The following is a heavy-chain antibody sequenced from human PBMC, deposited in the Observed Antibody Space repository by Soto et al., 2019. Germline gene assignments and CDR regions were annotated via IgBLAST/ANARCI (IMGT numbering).Heavy chain of an antibody. CDR1: GFTFDDYA. Sequence: GGSLRLSCAASGFTFDDYAMHWVRQAPGKGLEWVSGISWNSGSIGYADSVKGRFTISRDNAKNSLYLQMNSLRVEDTAVYYCLSGNSPSSTWGQGTLVTVSS. D-gene: IGHD5-12*01. CDR2: ISWNSGSI. CDR3: LSGNSPSST. V-gene: IGHV3-9*01. J-gene: IGHJ5*02.